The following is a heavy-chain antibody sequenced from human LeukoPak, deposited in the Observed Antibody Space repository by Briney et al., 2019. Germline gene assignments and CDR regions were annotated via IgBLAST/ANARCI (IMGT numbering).Heavy chain of an antibody. CDR2: INHSGST. D-gene: IGHD5-18*01. J-gene: IGHJ4*02. V-gene: IGHV4-34*01. CDR3: ARHLNTAMAAFDY. CDR1: GGSFSGYY. Sequence: SETLSLTCAVYGGSFSGYYWSWIRQPPGKGLEWIGEINHSGSTNYNPSLKSRVTISVDTSKNQFSLKLSSVTAADTAVYYCARHLNTAMAAFDYWGQGTLVTVSS.